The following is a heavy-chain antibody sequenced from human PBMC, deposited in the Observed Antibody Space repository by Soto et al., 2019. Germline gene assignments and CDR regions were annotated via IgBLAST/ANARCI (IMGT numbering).Heavy chain of an antibody. D-gene: IGHD3-10*01. V-gene: IGHV4-59*08. CDR2: IYYSGST. CDR3: ARHPIITMVRGVNNYYYYYYMDV. Sequence: SETLSLTCTVSGGSISSYYWSWIRQPPGKGLEWIGYIYYSGSTNYNPSLKSRVTISVDTSKNQFSLKLSSVTAADTAVYYCARHPIITMVRGVNNYYYYYYMDVWGKGTTVTVSS. J-gene: IGHJ6*03. CDR1: GGSISSYY.